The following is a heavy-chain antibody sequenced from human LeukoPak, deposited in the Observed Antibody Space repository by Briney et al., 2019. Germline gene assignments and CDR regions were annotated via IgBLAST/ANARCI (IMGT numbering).Heavy chain of an antibody. J-gene: IGHJ4*02. CDR2: IKSKTDGGTT. CDR1: GFTFSNAW. CDR3: TTELFNYYGSGSLPPPIDY. Sequence: GGSLRLSCAASGFTFSNAWMSWVRQAPGKGLEWVGRIKSKTDGGTTDYAAPVKGRFTISRDDSKSTLYLQMNSLKTEDTAVYYCTTELFNYYGSGSLPPPIDYWGQGTLVTVSS. D-gene: IGHD3-10*01. V-gene: IGHV3-15*01.